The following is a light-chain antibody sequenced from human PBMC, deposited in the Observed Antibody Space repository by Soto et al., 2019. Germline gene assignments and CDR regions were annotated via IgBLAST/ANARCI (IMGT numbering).Light chain of an antibody. J-gene: IGLJ1*01. Sequence: HSVRNQPSSVFGSPGQSITISFPGTSNDVGSYNLVSWYQHHPGKAPKLMIYEVSKRPSGVSNRFSGSKSGNTASLTISGLQAEDEADYYCCSYAGSSTFPYVFGTGTKVTVL. CDR1: SNDVGSYNL. V-gene: IGLV2-23*02. CDR3: CSYAGSSTFPYV. CDR2: EVS.